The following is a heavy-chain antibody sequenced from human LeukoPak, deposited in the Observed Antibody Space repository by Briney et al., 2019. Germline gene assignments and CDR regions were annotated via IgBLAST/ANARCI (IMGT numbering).Heavy chain of an antibody. CDR3: ARTQYQLPIYYYYGMDV. D-gene: IGHD2-2*01. CDR1: GGSFSGYY. J-gene: IGHJ6*02. CDR2: INHSGST. V-gene: IGHV4-34*01. Sequence: KSSETLSLTCAVYGGSFSGYYWSWIRQPPGKGLEWIGEINHSGSTNYNPSLKSRVTISVDTSKNQFSLKLSSVTAADTAVYYCARTQYQLPIYYYYGMDVWGQGTTVTVSS.